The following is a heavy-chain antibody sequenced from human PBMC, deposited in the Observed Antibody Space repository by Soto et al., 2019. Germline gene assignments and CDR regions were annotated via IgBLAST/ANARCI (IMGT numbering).Heavy chain of an antibody. D-gene: IGHD2-15*01. CDR2: IYPDDSNT. Sequence: PGESLKISCKGSGYSFTSYWIGWVRQMPGKGLEWMGIIYPDDSNTRYSPSFQGQVTISAGKSISTAYLQWSSLKASDTAIYYCAASGCVVGGCLKYDYYGLDVWGQGTTVTVSS. CDR3: AASGCVVGGCLKYDYYGLDV. CDR1: GYSFTSYW. V-gene: IGHV5-51*01. J-gene: IGHJ6*02.